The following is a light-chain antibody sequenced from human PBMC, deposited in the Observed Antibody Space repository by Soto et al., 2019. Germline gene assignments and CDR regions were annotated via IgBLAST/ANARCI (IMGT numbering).Light chain of an antibody. J-gene: IGLJ1*01. Sequence: QSALTQPASVSGSPGQSITISCTGTSSDVGGYNYVSWYQQHPGKAPKLMIYEVSNRPSGVSNSFSGSKSGNTASLTISGLQAEDEADYYCSSYTRSSTDVFGDVTKVTV. V-gene: IGLV2-14*01. CDR2: EVS. CDR3: SSYTRSSTDV. CDR1: SSDVGGYNY.